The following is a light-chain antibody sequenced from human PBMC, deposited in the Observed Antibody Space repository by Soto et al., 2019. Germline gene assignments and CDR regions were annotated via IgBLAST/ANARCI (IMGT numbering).Light chain of an antibody. V-gene: IGLV4-69*01. CDR3: QTWDPGFSAL. CDR1: SGHSSYA. J-gene: IGLJ2*01. Sequence: QLVLTKSPSASASLGASVKLTCTLSSGHSSYAIAWHRQQPEKGPRYLMKVNSDGSHNKGDGIPDRFSGSSSGAERYLTISSLQSEDEADYYCQTWDPGFSALFGGGTKLTVL. CDR2: VNSDGSH.